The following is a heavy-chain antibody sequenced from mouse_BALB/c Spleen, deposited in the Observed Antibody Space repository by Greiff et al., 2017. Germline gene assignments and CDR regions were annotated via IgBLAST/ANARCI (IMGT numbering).Heavy chain of an antibody. CDR3: ARRGYYEGDYAMDD. Sequence: EVKLMESGGGLVKPGGSLKLSCAASGFAFSSYDMSWVRQTPEKRLEWVAYISSGGGSTYYPDTVKGRFTISRDNAKNTLYLQMSSLKSEDTAMYYCARRGYYEGDYAMDDWGQGTSVTVSS. CDR1: GFAFSSYD. J-gene: IGHJ4*01. CDR2: ISSGGGST. D-gene: IGHD2-3*01. V-gene: IGHV5-12-1*01.